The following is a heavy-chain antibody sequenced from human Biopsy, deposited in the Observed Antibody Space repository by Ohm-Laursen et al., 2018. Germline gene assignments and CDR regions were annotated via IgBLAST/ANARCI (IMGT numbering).Heavy chain of an antibody. D-gene: IGHD1-26*01. CDR1: GGSISGSS. J-gene: IGHJ2*01. CDR2: ISYSRDT. Sequence: SDTLSLTCTVSGGSISGSSWSWIRQAPGKGLEWIGYISYSRDTNYNPSLKSRITISVDTSTNHLSLRLTSVTTADTAVYYCARHAPSYSGSYWRYFDLWGRGTLVTVSS. CDR3: ARHAPSYSGSYWRYFDL. V-gene: IGHV4-59*08.